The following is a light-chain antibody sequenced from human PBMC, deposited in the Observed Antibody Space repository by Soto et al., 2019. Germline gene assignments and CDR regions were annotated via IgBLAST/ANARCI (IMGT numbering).Light chain of an antibody. Sequence: QSVLTQPPSLSGAPGQRVTISCTGNSSSIGAGYDVHWYQHLPGTAPKLLISGNSNRPSGVPDRFSGSKSGTSASLAITGLQTEDEADYYCQSYDSSLSGFYVFGTGTKVTVL. CDR1: SSSIGAGYD. V-gene: IGLV1-40*01. CDR3: QSYDSSLSGFYV. CDR2: GNS. J-gene: IGLJ1*01.